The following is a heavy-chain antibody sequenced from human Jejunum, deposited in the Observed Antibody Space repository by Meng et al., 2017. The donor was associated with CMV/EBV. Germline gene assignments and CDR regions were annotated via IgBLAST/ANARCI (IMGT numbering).Heavy chain of an antibody. Sequence: EVQMLESGXXXXXPXGSXRLSCAASGFSVSGHCMTWVRQAPGKGLEWVSVIYSGGSTYYADSVMGRFTISRDNSKNTLYLQMNSLRVEDTAVYYCARDIYSSSLNWGYWGQGTLVTVSS. CDR3: ARDIYSSSLNWGY. J-gene: IGHJ4*02. CDR2: IYSGGST. V-gene: IGHV3-66*01. CDR1: GFSVSGHC. D-gene: IGHD6-6*01.